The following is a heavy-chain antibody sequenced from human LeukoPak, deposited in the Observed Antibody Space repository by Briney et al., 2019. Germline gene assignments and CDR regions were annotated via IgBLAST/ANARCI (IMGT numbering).Heavy chain of an antibody. J-gene: IGHJ4*02. D-gene: IGHD3-16*02. CDR3: ARIIGAFGTYRYDS. CDR1: GFAFSSHA. CDR2: ISYDGNTK. Sequence: GGSLRLSCAASGFAFSSHAIHWVRQAPGKGLEWVAIISYDGNTKYYADSVKGRFTISRDNSKNTLYLQMNRLRAEDTAVYYCARIIGAFGTYRYDSWGQGTLVSVSS. V-gene: IGHV3-30*04.